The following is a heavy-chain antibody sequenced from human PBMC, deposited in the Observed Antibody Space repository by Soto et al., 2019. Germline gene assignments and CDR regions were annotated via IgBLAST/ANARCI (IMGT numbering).Heavy chain of an antibody. V-gene: IGHV5-51*01. J-gene: IGHJ6*02. CDR2: IYPGDSDT. CDR1: GYTFTNYW. Sequence: GESLKISCKGSGYTFTNYWIGWVRQMPGKGLEWMGIIYPGDSDTKYNPSFQGQVTISADKSITTTYLRWTSLKASDTAIYYCAASILYYGMDVWGQGNMVTVSS. CDR3: AASILYYGMDV.